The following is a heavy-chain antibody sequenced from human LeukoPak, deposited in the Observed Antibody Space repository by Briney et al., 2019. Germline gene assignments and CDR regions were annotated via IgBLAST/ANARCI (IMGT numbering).Heavy chain of an antibody. J-gene: IGHJ4*02. Sequence: PSETLSLTCTVSGGSISSYYWSWVRQPPGKGLECIAYIYYSGSTNYNPALKSRVTISVDTSKSQFSLKLRSVTAADTAIYYCARSPYYDRDGYQFDYWGQGTLVTVSS. CDR2: IYYSGST. V-gene: IGHV4-59*08. D-gene: IGHD3-22*01. CDR1: GGSISSYY. CDR3: ARSPYYDRDGYQFDY.